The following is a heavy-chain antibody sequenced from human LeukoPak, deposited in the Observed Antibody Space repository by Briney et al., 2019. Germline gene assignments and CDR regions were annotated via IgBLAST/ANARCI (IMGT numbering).Heavy chain of an antibody. J-gene: IGHJ3*02. CDR3: AKDLNRDTISPGAFDI. CDR1: GYTFSSYA. CDR2: ISGSGGST. Sequence: GGSLRLSCAASGYTFSSYAMSWVRQAPGKGLEWVSAISGSGGSTYYADSVKGRFTISRDNSKNTLYLQMNSLRAEDTAVYYCAKDLNRDTISPGAFDIWGQGTMVTVSS. V-gene: IGHV3-23*01. D-gene: IGHD3-3*01.